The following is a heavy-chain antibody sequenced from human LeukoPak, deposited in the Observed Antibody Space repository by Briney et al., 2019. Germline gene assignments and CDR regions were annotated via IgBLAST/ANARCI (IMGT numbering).Heavy chain of an antibody. J-gene: IGHJ4*02. CDR2: ISSSSSYI. CDR3: ARDKANYDY. CDR1: GFTFNRNW. Sequence: GGSLRLSCAASGFTFNRNWMSWLRQAPGKGLEWVSSISSSSSYIYYADSVKGRFTISRDNAKNSLYLQMNSLRAEDTAVYYCARDKANYDYWGQGTLVTVSS. V-gene: IGHV3-21*01.